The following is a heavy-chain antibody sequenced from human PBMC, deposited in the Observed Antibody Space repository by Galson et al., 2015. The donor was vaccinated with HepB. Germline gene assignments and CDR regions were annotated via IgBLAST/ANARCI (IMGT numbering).Heavy chain of an antibody. J-gene: IGHJ6*02. V-gene: IGHV1-18*01. CDR1: GGTFSSYT. Sequence: SVKVSCKASGGTFSSYTISWVRQAPGQGLEWMGWISAYNGNTNYAQKLQGRVTMTIDTSTSTAYMELRSLRSDDTAVYYCARGPPIWFGDDGMDVWGQGTTVTVSS. D-gene: IGHD3-10*01. CDR2: ISAYNGNT. CDR3: ARGPPIWFGDDGMDV.